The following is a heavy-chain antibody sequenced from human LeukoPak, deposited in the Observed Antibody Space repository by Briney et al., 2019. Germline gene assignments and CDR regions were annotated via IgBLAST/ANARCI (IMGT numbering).Heavy chain of an antibody. CDR2: ISAYNGNT. CDR1: GYTFTSYG. D-gene: IGHD3-16*02. CDR3: ARDSRPSGYYDYIWGSYRRPYFDY. V-gene: IGHV1-18*01. Sequence: ASVKVSCKASGYTFTSYGISWVRQAPGQGLEWMGWISAYNGNTNYAQKLQGRVTMTTDTSTSTAYMELRSLRSDDTAVYYCARDSRPSGYYDYIWGSYRRPYFDYWGQGTLVTVSS. J-gene: IGHJ4*02.